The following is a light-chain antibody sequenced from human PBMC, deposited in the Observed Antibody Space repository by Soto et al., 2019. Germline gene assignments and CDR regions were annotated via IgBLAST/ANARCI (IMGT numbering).Light chain of an antibody. CDR2: GAS. CDR3: QQYGDSPYT. Sequence: IVLTQSPGTLSLSPGESATLSCRASQSVSSTYLAWYQQKLGQAPRLLIYGASSRATGIPDRFSGSGSGTDYTLTISRLEPEDFAVYYCQQYGDSPYTFGQGTKLEIK. CDR1: QSVSSTY. V-gene: IGKV3-20*01. J-gene: IGKJ2*01.